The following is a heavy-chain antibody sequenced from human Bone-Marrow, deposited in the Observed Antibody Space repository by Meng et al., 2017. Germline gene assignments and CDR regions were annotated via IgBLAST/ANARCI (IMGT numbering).Heavy chain of an antibody. V-gene: IGHV4-61*01. D-gene: IGHD2-15*01. CDR3: ARGVVADPPGD. J-gene: IGHJ1*01. CDR1: GDSVYTGSYY. CDR2: IYQSGST. Sequence: VQLHEAGPGLVRTSETLSLTCSVSGDSVYTGSYYWSWIRQPPGRGLELIGFIYQSGSTNNNPSLKSRVTISLDMSSNQFSLTLNSVTAADTAIYYCARGVVADPPGDWGRGTLVTVSS.